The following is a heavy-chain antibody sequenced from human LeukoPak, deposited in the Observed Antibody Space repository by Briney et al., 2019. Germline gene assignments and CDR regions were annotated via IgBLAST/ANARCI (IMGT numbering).Heavy chain of an antibody. CDR2: INHSGST. D-gene: IGHD2-8*01. J-gene: IGHJ6*02. V-gene: IGHV4-34*01. CDR1: GGSFSGYY. CDR3: ARDRPMVYAIPDYYYYYGMDV. Sequence: PSETLSLTCAVYGGSFSGYYWSWIRQPPGKGLEWIGEINHSGSTNYNPSLKSRVTMSVDTSKNQFSLKLSSVTAADTAVYYCARDRPMVYAIPDYYYYYGMDVWGQGTTVTVSS.